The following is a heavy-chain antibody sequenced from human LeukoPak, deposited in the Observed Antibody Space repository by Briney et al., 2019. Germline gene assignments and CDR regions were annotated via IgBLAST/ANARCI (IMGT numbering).Heavy chain of an antibody. J-gene: IGHJ4*02. D-gene: IGHD6-19*01. CDR3: ARGAGHSSGWYRRPYYFDY. CDR1: GGSFSGYY. V-gene: IGHV4-34*01. CDR2: INQSGRT. Sequence: PSETLSLTCAVYGGSFSGYYWSWIRQPPGKGLEWIGEINQSGRTNYNSSLKSRVTMSLDTSKNQFSLKLSSVTAADTAVYYCARGAGHSSGWYRRPYYFDYWGQGTLVTVSS.